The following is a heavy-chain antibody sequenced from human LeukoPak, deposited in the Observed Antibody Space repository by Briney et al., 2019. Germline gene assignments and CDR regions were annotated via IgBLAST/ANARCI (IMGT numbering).Heavy chain of an antibody. CDR1: GFTFSSYA. CDR3: AKETLWFGELSAFDY. J-gene: IGHJ4*02. Sequence: GGSLRPSGAASGFTFSSYAMSWVRQAPGKGREWVSAISGSGGSTYYADSVKGRFTISRDNSKNTLYLQMNSLRAEDTAVYYCAKETLWFGELSAFDYWGQGTLVTVSS. D-gene: IGHD3-10*01. V-gene: IGHV3-23*01. CDR2: ISGSGGST.